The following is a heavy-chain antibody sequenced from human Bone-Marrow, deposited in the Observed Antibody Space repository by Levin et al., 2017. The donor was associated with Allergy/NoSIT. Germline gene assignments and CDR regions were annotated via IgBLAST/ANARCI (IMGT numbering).Heavy chain of an antibody. J-gene: IGHJ4*02. CDR1: GDTLSTFA. D-gene: IGHD6-19*01. CDR2: IIPTPGMA. V-gene: IGHV1-69*10. Sequence: KISCKAPGDTLSTFAIHWVRQAPGQGLEWMGGIIPTPGMADLPQKFQDRVTLTADRSTSTAYMEVRGLRSDDTAVYYCARKGVGVAETLHFDRWGQGTRIIVSS. CDR3: ARKGVGVAETLHFDR.